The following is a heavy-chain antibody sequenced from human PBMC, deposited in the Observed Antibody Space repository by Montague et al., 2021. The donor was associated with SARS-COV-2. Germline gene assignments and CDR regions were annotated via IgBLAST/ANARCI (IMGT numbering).Heavy chain of an antibody. CDR2: IYHSGST. J-gene: IGHJ4*02. Sequence: SETLSLTCVVSGGSISSINWWSWVRQPPGKGLEWIGEIYHSGSTNYNPSLESRDIISVDKSKNQFSLKLSSVTAADTAVYYCARTGYSSGWHSFDYWGQGTLVTVSS. V-gene: IGHV4-4*02. CDR3: ARTGYSSGWHSFDY. D-gene: IGHD6-19*01. CDR1: GGSISSINW.